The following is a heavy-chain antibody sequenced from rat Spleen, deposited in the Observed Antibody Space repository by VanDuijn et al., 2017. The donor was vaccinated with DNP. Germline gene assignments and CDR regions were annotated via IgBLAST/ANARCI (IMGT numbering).Heavy chain of an antibody. CDR3: ARHSLAY. CDR1: GFTFSDYY. Sequence: EVLLVESDGGLVQPGRSLKLSCAVSGFTFSDYYMAWVRQAPAKGLEWVATISYNGGSTYYRDSVKGRFTISRDNAKTTLYLQMDSLRSEDTATYYCARHSLAYWGQGTLVTVSS. CDR2: ISYNGGST. J-gene: IGHJ3*01. V-gene: IGHV5-29*01.